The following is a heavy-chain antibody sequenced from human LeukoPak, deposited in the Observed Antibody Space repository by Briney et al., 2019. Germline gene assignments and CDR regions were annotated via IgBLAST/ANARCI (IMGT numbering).Heavy chain of an antibody. J-gene: IGHJ4*02. CDR2: IYYSGST. V-gene: IGHV4-39*01. D-gene: IGHD2-21*01. Sequence: SETLSLTCTVSGGSISRSSYYWGWVRQPPGKGLDWIGSIYYSGSTYYNPSLKSRVTVSVDTSKNHFSLKLTSVTAADTAVYYCARRIPTFFFDYWGQGTLVTVSS. CDR1: GGSISRSSYY. CDR3: ARRIPTFFFDY.